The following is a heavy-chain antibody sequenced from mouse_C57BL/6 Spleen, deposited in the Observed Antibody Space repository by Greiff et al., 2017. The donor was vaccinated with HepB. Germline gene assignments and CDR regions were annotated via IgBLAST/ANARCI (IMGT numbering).Heavy chain of an antibody. CDR1: GYTFTSYW. V-gene: IGHV1-69*01. CDR2: IDPSDSYT. CDR3: ARWDYGSSYFDY. D-gene: IGHD1-1*01. Sequence: QVQLQQPGAELVMPGASVKLSCKASGYTFTSYWMHWVKQRPGQGLEWIGGIDPSDSYTNYNQKFKGKSTLTVDKSSSTAYMQLSSLTSEDSAVYYCARWDYGSSYFDYWGQGTTLTVSS. J-gene: IGHJ2*01.